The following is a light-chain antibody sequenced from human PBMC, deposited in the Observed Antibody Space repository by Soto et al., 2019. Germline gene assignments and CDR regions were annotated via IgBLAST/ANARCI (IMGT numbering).Light chain of an antibody. CDR2: SAS. CDR1: QGISSY. J-gene: IGKJ3*01. V-gene: IGKV1-8*01. Sequence: AIRMTQSPSSFSASTGDRVTITCRASQGISSYLAWYQQKPGKAPKLLIYSASTLQSGVPSRFSGSGYGTDFTLTISCLQSEDCATYYCQQYYSYPFTFGPGTKVDIK. CDR3: QQYYSYPFT.